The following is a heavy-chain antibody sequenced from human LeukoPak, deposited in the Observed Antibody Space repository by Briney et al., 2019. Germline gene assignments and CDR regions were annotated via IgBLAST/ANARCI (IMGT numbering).Heavy chain of an antibody. CDR3: ARGGYYYDSSGYYYLGAFDI. V-gene: IGHV1-69*05. CDR1: GGTFSSYA. CDR2: IIPIFGTA. D-gene: IGHD3-22*01. Sequence: ASVKVSCKASGGTFSSYAISWVRQAPGQGLEWMGGIIPIFGTANYAQKFQGRVTITTDESTSTAYMELSSLRSEDTAVHYCARGGYYYDSSGYYYLGAFDIWGQGTMVTVSS. J-gene: IGHJ3*02.